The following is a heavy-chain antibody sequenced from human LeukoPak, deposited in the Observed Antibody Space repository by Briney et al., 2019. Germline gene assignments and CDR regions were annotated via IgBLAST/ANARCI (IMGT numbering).Heavy chain of an antibody. CDR2: ISSSSSYI. Sequence: GGSLRLSCAASGFTFSSYGMHWVRQAPGKGLEWVSSISSSSSYIYYADSVKGRFTISRDNAKNSLYLQMNSLRAEDTAVYYCARDRRTYYDFWSGLNYFDYWGQGTLVTVSS. CDR3: ARDRRTYYDFWSGLNYFDY. J-gene: IGHJ4*02. CDR1: GFTFSSYG. V-gene: IGHV3-21*01. D-gene: IGHD3-3*01.